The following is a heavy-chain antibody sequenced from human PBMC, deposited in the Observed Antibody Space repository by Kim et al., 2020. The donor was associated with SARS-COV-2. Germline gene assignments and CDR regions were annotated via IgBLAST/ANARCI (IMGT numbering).Heavy chain of an antibody. CDR3: ARGTRDGYNYLAYYFDY. Sequence: GGSLRLSCVASGFTFSSYEMNWVRQAPGKGLEWVSYISSSGSTIYYADSVKGRFTISRDNAKNSLYLQMNSLRAEDTAVYYCARGTRDGYNYLAYYFDYWGQGTLVTVSS. V-gene: IGHV3-48*03. CDR1: GFTFSSYE. J-gene: IGHJ4*02. CDR2: ISSSGSTI. D-gene: IGHD5-12*01.